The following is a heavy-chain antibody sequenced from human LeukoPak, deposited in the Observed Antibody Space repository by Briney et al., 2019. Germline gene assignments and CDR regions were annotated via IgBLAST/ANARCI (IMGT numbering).Heavy chain of an antibody. CDR3: ASGLELDY. J-gene: IGHJ4*02. CDR1: GFTFSSYW. Sequence: GRSLRLSCAASGFTFSSYWMRWVRQAPGKGLEWVANIKQDGSEKNYVDSVKGRFTISRDNAKNSLYLQMNSLRAEDTAVYYCASGLELDYWGQGTLVTVSS. V-gene: IGHV3-7*03. CDR2: IKQDGSEK.